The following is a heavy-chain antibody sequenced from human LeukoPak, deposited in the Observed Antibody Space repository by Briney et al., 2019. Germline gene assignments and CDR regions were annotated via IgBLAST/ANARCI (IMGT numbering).Heavy chain of an antibody. V-gene: IGHV1-18*01. D-gene: IGHD6-6*01. CDR1: GYTFSSYS. CDR2: ISTYNGNT. Sequence: ASVKVSCKASGYTFSSYSINWVRQAPGQGLEWMGLISTYNGNTNYAQKLQGRVTMTTDTSTSTAYMELRSLRSDDTAVYYCAKDRWRDGSSSFDNWGQGTLVTVSS. J-gene: IGHJ4*02. CDR3: AKDRWRDGSSSFDN.